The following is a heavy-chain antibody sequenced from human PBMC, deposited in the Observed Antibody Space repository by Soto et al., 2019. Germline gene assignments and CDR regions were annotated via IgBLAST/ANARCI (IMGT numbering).Heavy chain of an antibody. V-gene: IGHV4-61*01. CDR1: GGSVSADSTY. CDR3: ARDRGGSSGWYFGS. CDR2: IFYSGST. Sequence: QVQLQESGPRLVKPSETLSLTCSVSGGSVSADSTYWSWIRQSPEKGLGWIGYIFYSGSTSYNPSFKSRVTISLDRSKNQFSLKLNSVTAADTAVYYCARDRGGSSGWYFGSWGQGTRVTVSS. D-gene: IGHD6-19*01. J-gene: IGHJ4*02.